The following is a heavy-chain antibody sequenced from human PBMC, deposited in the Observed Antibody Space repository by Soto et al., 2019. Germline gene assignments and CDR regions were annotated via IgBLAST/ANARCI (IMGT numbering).Heavy chain of an antibody. J-gene: IGHJ5*02. D-gene: IGHD3-3*01. Sequence: SXETLCLSFAVYGGSFSGYYLNWIRQPPGKGLEWIGEIDHSGYTNYNPSLKSRVTISVDTSKNQFSLRLTSVTAADTAVYYCARVRDWFDPWGQGTLVTVSS. CDR1: GGSFSGYY. CDR2: IDHSGYT. V-gene: IGHV4-34*01. CDR3: ARVRDWFDP.